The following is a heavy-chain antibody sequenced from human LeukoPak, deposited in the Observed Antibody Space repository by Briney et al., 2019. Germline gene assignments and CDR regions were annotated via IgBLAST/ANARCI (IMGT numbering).Heavy chain of an antibody. D-gene: IGHD6-19*01. Sequence: PGGSLRLSCAASGFTFSSYEMNWVRQASGKGLEWVGHIRGKTNSYATAYAASVRGRFTISRDDSKNTAYLQMNSLKTEDTAVYYCTGGSGWYSPDYWGQGTLVTVSS. V-gene: IGHV3-73*01. CDR2: IRGKTNSYAT. J-gene: IGHJ4*02. CDR3: TGGSGWYSPDY. CDR1: GFTFSSYE.